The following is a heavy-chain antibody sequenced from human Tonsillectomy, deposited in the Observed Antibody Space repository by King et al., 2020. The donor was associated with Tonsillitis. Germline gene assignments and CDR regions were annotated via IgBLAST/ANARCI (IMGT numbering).Heavy chain of an antibody. D-gene: IGHD3-10*01. J-gene: IGHJ4*02. Sequence: VQLVESGGGLVKPGGSLRLSCAASGFTFRSYSMNWVRQAPGKGLEWVSSIGSSSSYIYYADSVKGRFTISRDNAKNSLYLQMNSLRAEDTAVYYCARVFGSDYYGSPVFDSWGQGTLVTVSS. CDR2: IGSSSSYI. CDR3: ARVFGSDYYGSPVFDS. CDR1: GFTFRSYS. V-gene: IGHV3-21*01.